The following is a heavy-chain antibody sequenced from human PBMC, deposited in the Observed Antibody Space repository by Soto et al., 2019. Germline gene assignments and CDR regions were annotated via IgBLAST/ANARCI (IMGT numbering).Heavy chain of an antibody. D-gene: IGHD3-22*01. Sequence: QAQLVESGGGVVQPGRSLRLSCAASGFTFSSYGMHWVRQAPGKGLEWVAVIWYDGSNKYYADSMKGRFTISRDNSKNTLYLQMNSLRAEDTAVYYCAREDYYYDSSGYSYYFDCWGQGNLVTVSS. CDR3: AREDYYYDSSGYSYYFDC. J-gene: IGHJ4*02. CDR2: IWYDGSNK. CDR1: GFTFSSYG. V-gene: IGHV3-33*01.